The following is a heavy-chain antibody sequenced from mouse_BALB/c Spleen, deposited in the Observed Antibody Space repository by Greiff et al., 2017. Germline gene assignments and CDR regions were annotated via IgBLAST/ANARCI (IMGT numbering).Heavy chain of an antibody. CDR3: ARGGYYGYYFAY. J-gene: IGHJ2*01. V-gene: IGHV3-8*02. CDR1: GDSITSCY. CDR2: ISYSGST. D-gene: IGHD2-3*01. Sequence: EVQLQESGPSLVKPSQTLSLTCSVTGDSITSCYWNWIRKFPGNKLEYMGYISYSGSTYYNPSLKSRISITRDTSKYQYYLQLNSVTTEDTATYYCARGGYYGYYFAYRGQGTTLTVSS.